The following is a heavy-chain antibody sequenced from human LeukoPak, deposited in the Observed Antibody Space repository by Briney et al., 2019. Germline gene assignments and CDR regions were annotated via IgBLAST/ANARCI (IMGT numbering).Heavy chain of an antibody. D-gene: IGHD3-3*02. CDR2: IYTSGST. CDR3: AAAAILSAVFDI. J-gene: IGHJ3*02. Sequence: PSQTLSLTCTVYGGSISSGSYYWSWIRQPAGKGLEWIGRIYTSGSTNYNPSLKSRVTISVDTSKNQFSLKLSSVTAADTAVYYCAAAAILSAVFDIWGQGTMVTVSS. V-gene: IGHV4-61*02. CDR1: GGSISSGSYY.